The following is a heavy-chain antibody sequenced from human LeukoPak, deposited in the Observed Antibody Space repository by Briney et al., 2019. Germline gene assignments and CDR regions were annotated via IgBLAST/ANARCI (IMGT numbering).Heavy chain of an antibody. CDR1: GGSISSYY. CDR2: IYDRGST. CDR3: ARGRTFDN. J-gene: IGHJ4*02. V-gene: IGHV4-59*01. Sequence: PSETLSLTCTVSGGSISSYYWSWIRQPPGKGLEWIGNIYDRGSTKYNPSLKSRVTISVDTSKNQFSLRLSSVTAADTAVYYCARGRTFDNWGQGTLITVSS.